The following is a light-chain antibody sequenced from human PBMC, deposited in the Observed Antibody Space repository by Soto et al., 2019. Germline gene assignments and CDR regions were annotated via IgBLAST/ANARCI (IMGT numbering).Light chain of an antibody. V-gene: IGKV3-11*01. J-gene: IGKJ4*01. CDR2: DAS. CDR1: QSVSTD. Sequence: ALAQSPVALSLSPGERATHSCRASQSVSTDLAWYQQKPGQAPRLLIYDASNRATGIPVRFAGSGSGTDFALTISSLEPEDFVLYYCQHPPTSFGGGTKVHIK. CDR3: QHPPTS.